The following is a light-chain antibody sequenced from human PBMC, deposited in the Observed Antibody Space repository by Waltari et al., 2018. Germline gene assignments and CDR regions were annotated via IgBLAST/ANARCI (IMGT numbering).Light chain of an antibody. Sequence: IVLTQSPGNLSVSPGERVTVSCRASQTITGSWLTWYHQKPGQAPRLLIYGASNRAPGIPDRFSGSGSGTDFTLSISRLEPEDSAVYYCQQYDGSVVTFGGGTKVEIK. CDR1: QTITGSW. J-gene: IGKJ4*01. CDR3: QQYDGSVVT. V-gene: IGKV3-20*01. CDR2: GAS.